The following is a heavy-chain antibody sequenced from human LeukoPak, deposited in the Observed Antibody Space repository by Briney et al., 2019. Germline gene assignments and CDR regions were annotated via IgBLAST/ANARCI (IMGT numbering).Heavy chain of an antibody. CDR3: AKDTYYYGSGSRSGWFDP. CDR1: GFTFSSYD. CDR2: IWYDGSNK. V-gene: IGHV3-30*02. Sequence: GGSLRLSCAASGFTFSSYDMHWVRQAPGKGLEWVAFIWYDGSNKYYADSVKGRFTISRDNSKNTLYLQMNSLRAEDTAVYYCAKDTYYYGSGSRSGWFDPWGQGTLVTVS. J-gene: IGHJ5*02. D-gene: IGHD3-10*01.